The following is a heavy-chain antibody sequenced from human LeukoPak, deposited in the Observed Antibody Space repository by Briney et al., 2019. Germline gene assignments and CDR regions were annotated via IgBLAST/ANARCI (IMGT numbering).Heavy chain of an antibody. CDR1: GFTFSSYA. J-gene: IGHJ4*02. D-gene: IGHD3-22*01. V-gene: IGHV3-30*04. CDR3: ARDGYDSSGYYVTQGDY. Sequence: GGSLRLSCAASGFTFSSYAMHWVRQAPGKGLEWVAVISYDGSNKYYADSVKGRFTISRDNSKNTLYLQMNSLRAEDTAVYYCARDGYDSSGYYVTQGDYWGRGTLVTVSS. CDR2: ISYDGSNK.